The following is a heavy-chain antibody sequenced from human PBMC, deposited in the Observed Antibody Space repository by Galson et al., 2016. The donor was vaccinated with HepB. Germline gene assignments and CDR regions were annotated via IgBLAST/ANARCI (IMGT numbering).Heavy chain of an antibody. Sequence: SLRLSCAASGFTVSNNYMSWVRQAPGRGLEWVAVISYDGRVKYYADSVKGRFTISRDNSKNTLYLQMNSLRAEDTAVYYCARGGGTYYSLWGAFDYWGQGTLVTVSS. D-gene: IGHD3-10*01. J-gene: IGHJ4*02. CDR1: GFTVSNNY. CDR2: ISYDGRVK. CDR3: ARGGGTYYSLWGAFDY. V-gene: IGHV3-30*03.